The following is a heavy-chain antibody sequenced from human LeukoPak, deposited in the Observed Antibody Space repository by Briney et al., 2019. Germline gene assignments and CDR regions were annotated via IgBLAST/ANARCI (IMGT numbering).Heavy chain of an antibody. J-gene: IGHJ5*02. CDR2: INPNSGGT. V-gene: IGHV1-2*06. D-gene: IGHD6-13*01. CDR3: ARDESQQLVLDNWFDP. CDR1: GYTSTGYY. Sequence: GASVKVSCKASGYTSTGYYMHWVRQAPGQGLEWMGRINPNSGGTNYAQKFQGRVTMTRDTSISTAYMELSRLRSDDTAVYYCARDESQQLVLDNWFDPWGQGTLVTVSS.